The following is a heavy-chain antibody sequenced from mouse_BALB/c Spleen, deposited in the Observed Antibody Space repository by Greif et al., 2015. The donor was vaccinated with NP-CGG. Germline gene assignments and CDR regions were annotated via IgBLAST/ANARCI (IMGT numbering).Heavy chain of an antibody. Sequence: QVQLQQSGAELAKPGASVKMSCKASGYTFTSYWMRWVKQRPGQGLEWIGYINPSTGYTEYNQKFKDKATLTADKSSSTAYMQLSSLTSEDSAVYYCARSGDYSLYYAMDYWGQGTSVTVSS. V-gene: IGHV1-7*01. D-gene: IGHD1-1*01. CDR3: ARSGDYSLYYAMDY. J-gene: IGHJ4*01. CDR1: GYTFTSYW. CDR2: INPSTGYT.